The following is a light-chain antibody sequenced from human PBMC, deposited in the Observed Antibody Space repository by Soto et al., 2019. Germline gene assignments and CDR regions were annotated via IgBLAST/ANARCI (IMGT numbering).Light chain of an antibody. V-gene: IGKV3-15*01. CDR3: QQYNSYSWT. Sequence: EVLMTQSPATLSVSPGERATLSCRASQSVSGKLAWYQQKPGQAPRLLIYGASTRATGIPARFSGSGSGTEFTLTISSLQPDDFATYYCQQYNSYSWTFGQGTKVDIK. CDR2: GAS. J-gene: IGKJ1*01. CDR1: QSVSGK.